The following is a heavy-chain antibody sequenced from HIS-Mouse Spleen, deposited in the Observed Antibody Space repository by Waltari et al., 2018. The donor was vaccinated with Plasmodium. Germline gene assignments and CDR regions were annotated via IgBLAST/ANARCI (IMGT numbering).Heavy chain of an antibody. CDR1: GFTFDVYA. V-gene: IGHV3-9*01. D-gene: IGHD6-19*01. Sequence: EVQLVESGGGLVQPGRSLRLSCEASGFTFDVYAMHWVRQAPGKGLEWVSGISWNSGSIGYADSVKGRFTISRNNAKNSLYLQMNSLRAEDTALYYCAKDIRQWLAGDYWGQGTLVTVSS. J-gene: IGHJ4*02. CDR3: AKDIRQWLAGDY. CDR2: ISWNSGSI.